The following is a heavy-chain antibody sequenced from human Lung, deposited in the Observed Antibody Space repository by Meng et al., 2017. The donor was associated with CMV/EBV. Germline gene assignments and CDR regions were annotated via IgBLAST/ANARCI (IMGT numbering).Heavy chain of an antibody. J-gene: IGHJ6*02. CDR2: ISNDGSTE. CDR3: ATVISSYSSTWEYNLYYAYYGMDD. Sequence: GGSXRLXCEASGFXFSTYGMHWVRQAPGKGLEWVALISNDGSTEYYADSVEGRFTISRDNSKNTLYLQMNSLRTEDTAVYYCATVISSYSSTWEYNLYYAYYGMDDWXQGTXVTVSS. CDR1: GFXFSTYG. D-gene: IGHD6-13*01. V-gene: IGHV3-30-3*01.